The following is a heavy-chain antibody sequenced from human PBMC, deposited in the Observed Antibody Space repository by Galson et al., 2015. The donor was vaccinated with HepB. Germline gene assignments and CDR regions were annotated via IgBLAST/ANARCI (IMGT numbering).Heavy chain of an antibody. CDR2: ISNSGSYI. CDR3: TTDRDCSGTSRSPAPDY. Sequence: SLRLSCAASGFTFSGYYMNWVRQAPGKGLEWVSSISNSGSYIYYADSVKGRFTISRDNAKNSLYLQMNSLKTEDTAVYYCTTDRDCSGTSRSPAPDYWGQGTLVTVSS. D-gene: IGHD2-2*01. J-gene: IGHJ4*02. CDR1: GFTFSGYY. V-gene: IGHV3-21*03.